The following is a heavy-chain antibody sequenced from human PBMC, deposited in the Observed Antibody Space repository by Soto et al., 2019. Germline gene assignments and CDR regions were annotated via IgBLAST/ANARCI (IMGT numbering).Heavy chain of an antibody. V-gene: IGHV3-7*05. CDR1: GSTFSSPW. J-gene: IGHJ4*02. D-gene: IGHD1-26*01. Sequence: EVQLVESGGGLVQPGGSLRLSCVISGSTFSSPWMTWVRQAPGKGLEWVARINQNGVGNHSVDSVKGRVTISRDSAKNSVYLQMDSLIAYGTAGYYCAKDRASGSYPHWGQGALVTVSS. CDR3: AKDRASGSYPH. CDR2: INQNGVGN.